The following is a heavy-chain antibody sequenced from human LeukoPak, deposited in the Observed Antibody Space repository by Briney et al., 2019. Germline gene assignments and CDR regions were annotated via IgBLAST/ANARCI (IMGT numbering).Heavy chain of an antibody. CDR2: ISSSSSTI. Sequence: PGGSLRLSCAASGFTFSSYSMNWVRQAPGKGLEWVSHISSSSSTIYYAESVKGRFTISRDNAKNSLYLQMNSLRAEDTAVYYCARGRYSSSWYGYDYWGQGTLVTVSS. CDR3: ARGRYSSSWYGYDY. V-gene: IGHV3-48*01. J-gene: IGHJ4*02. D-gene: IGHD6-13*01. CDR1: GFTFSSYS.